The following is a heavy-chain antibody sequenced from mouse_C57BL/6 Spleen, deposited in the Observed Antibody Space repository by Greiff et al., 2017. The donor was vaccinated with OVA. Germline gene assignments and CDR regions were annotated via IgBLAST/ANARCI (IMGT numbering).Heavy chain of an antibody. J-gene: IGHJ2*01. CDR3: ARRATTPFDY. Sequence: EVKLVESGPELVKPGASVKIPCKASGYTFTDYNMDWVKQSHGKSLEWIGDINPNNGGTIYNQKFKGKATLTVDKSSSTAYMELRSLTSEDTAVYYCARRATTPFDYWGQGTTLTVSS. CDR1: GYTFTDYN. D-gene: IGHD3-1*01. V-gene: IGHV1-18*01. CDR2: INPNNGGT.